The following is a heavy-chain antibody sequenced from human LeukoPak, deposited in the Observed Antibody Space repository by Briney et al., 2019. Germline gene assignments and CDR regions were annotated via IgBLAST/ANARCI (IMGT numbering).Heavy chain of an antibody. J-gene: IGHJ4*02. CDR1: GGSISSSSYS. Sequence: PSETLSLTCTVSGGSISSSSYSWGWIRQPPGKGLEWIGSIHYIGNTYYNPSLKSRVTISVDTSKNQFSLKLTSVTAADTALYYCARHRGGCDDRIDYWGQGTLVTVSS. D-gene: IGHD2-15*01. V-gene: IGHV4-39*01. CDR2: IHYIGNT. CDR3: ARHRGGCDDRIDY.